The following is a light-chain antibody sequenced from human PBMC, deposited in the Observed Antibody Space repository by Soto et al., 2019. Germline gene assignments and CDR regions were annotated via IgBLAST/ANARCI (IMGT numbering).Light chain of an antibody. J-gene: IGKJ2*01. CDR3: QQYDNLLYT. CDR2: DAS. Sequence: DLPMTQSPSSLSASVGDRVTITCQASQDISNYLNWYQQKPGKAPKLLIYDASNLETGVPSRFSGSESGTDFTFTISSLQPEDIATYYCQQYDNLLYTFGQGTKLEIK. V-gene: IGKV1-33*01. CDR1: QDISNY.